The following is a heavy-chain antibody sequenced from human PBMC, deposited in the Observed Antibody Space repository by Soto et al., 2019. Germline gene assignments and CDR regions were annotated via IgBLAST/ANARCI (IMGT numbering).Heavy chain of an antibody. D-gene: IGHD6-13*01. V-gene: IGHV1-18*01. CDR1: GYTFSNFG. CDR2: ISGYNGNT. CDR3: ARAEAYSSSWYALDV. Sequence: QVQLVQSGAEVKKPGASVKVSCKASGYTFSNFGISWVRQAPGQGLEWMGWISGYNGNTDDRQKLQGRVNMTIDTTTSTDYMDLRSLRSDDTAVYYCARAEAYSSSWYALDVWGQGTTVTVSS. J-gene: IGHJ6*02.